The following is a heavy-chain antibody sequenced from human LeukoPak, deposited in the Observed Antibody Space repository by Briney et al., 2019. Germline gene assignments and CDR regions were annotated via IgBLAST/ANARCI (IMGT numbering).Heavy chain of an antibody. J-gene: IGHJ5*02. CDR3: ARERFGELLYNWFDP. Sequence: PSETLSLTCAVYGRSFSGYYWSWIRQPPGKGLEWIGEINHSGSTNYNPSLKSRVTISVDTSKNQFSLKLSSVTAADTAVYYCARERFGELLYNWFDPWGQGTLVTVSS. D-gene: IGHD3-10*01. CDR1: GRSFSGYY. CDR2: INHSGST. V-gene: IGHV4-34*01.